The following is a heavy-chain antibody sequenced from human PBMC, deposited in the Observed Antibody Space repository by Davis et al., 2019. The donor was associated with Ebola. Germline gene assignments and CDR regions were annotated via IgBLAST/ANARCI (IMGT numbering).Heavy chain of an antibody. Sequence: GESLKISCKGSGYTFTSYWIAWVRQVPGKGLEWMGSIYPGDSETRYSPSLQGQATISVDKSISTAYLRWSGLKASDTAMYYCARMGKSYYDSLWDYWGQGTLVTVSS. D-gene: IGHD3-10*01. J-gene: IGHJ4*02. V-gene: IGHV5-51*01. CDR3: ARMGKSYYDSLWDY. CDR2: IYPGDSET. CDR1: GYTFTSYW.